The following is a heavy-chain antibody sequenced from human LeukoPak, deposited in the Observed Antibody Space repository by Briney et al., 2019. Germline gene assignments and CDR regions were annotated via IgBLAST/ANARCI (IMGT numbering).Heavy chain of an antibody. CDR3: ARQGEGFGELLLPYYYYYMDV. D-gene: IGHD3-10*01. J-gene: IGHJ6*03. CDR1: GYTFTSYD. V-gene: IGHV1-2*02. Sequence: ASVKVSCKASGYTFTSYDINWVRQATGQGLEWMGWINPDSGGTYYAQKFQGRVTMTRDTSISTAYMELSRLRSDDTAVYYCARQGEGFGELLLPYYYYYMDVWGKGTTVTISS. CDR2: INPDSGGT.